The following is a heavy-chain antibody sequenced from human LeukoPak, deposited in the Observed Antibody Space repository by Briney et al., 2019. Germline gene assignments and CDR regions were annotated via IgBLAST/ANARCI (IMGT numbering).Heavy chain of an antibody. CDR1: GFTFSSYW. V-gene: IGHV3-7*01. CDR3: ARELVVGPAEYFQN. CDR2: INKDGSEN. J-gene: IGHJ1*01. Sequence: GGSLRLSCAASGFTFSSYWMSWVRQTPGKGLEWVANINKDGSENYYMDSVRGRFTISRDNAKNSLSLQMNSLRVEDTAVYYCARELVVGPAEYFQNWGQGTLVTVSS. D-gene: IGHD2-8*02.